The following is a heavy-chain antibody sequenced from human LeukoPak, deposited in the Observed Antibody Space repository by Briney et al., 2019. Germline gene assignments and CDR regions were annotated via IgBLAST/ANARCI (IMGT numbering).Heavy chain of an antibody. J-gene: IGHJ4*02. D-gene: IGHD3-22*01. CDR3: ARETYYYDSSGYYPGFDY. V-gene: IGHV4-4*07. CDR2: IYTSGST. CDR1: GGSISSYY. Sequence: SETLSLTCTVSGGSISSYYWSWILQPAGKGLEWIGRIYTSGSTNYNPSLKSRVTMSVDTSKNQFSLKLSSVTAADTAVYYCARETYYYDSSGYYPGFDYWGQGTLVTVSS.